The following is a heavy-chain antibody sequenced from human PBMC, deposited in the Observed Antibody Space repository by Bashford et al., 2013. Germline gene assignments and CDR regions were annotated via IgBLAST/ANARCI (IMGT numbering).Heavy chain of an antibody. CDR1: GGTLNYP. J-gene: IGHJ2*01. CDR2: IIPMVGVT. V-gene: IGHV1-69*10. CDR3: ARDVKANRYWYFDL. D-gene: IGHD1-14*01. Sequence: VASVKVSCKASGGTLNYPVAWVRQAPGQGLEWMGGIIPMVGVTKYTQRFQGRLTITADKSSSTAYMELNSLRPEDTAVYYCARDVKANRYWYFDLWGRGTLVTVSS.